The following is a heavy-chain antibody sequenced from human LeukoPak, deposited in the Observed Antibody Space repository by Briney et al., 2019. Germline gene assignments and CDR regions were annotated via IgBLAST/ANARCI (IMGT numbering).Heavy chain of an antibody. D-gene: IGHD2-2*01. V-gene: IGHV3-23*01. Sequence: PGGSLRLSCAASGFTFSSYPMSWVRQAPGKGLEWVSAISGSGGSTYYADSVKGRFTISRDNSKNTLYLQMNSLRAEDTAVYYCAKELQSRGTSTYFDYWGQGTLVTVSS. J-gene: IGHJ4*02. CDR2: ISGSGGST. CDR3: AKELQSRGTSTYFDY. CDR1: GFTFSSYP.